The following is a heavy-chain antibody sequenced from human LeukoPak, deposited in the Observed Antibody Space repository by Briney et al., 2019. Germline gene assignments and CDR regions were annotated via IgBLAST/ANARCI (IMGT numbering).Heavy chain of an antibody. CDR3: ARECRAGTFGVVRSTLVYYYYYMDV. J-gene: IGHJ6*03. CDR1: GGSFSGYY. CDR2: ISHSGST. V-gene: IGHV4-34*01. D-gene: IGHD3-3*01. Sequence: PSETLSLTCAVYGGSFSGYYWSWIRQPPGKGLEWIGEISHSGSTNYNPSLKSRVTISVDTSKNQFSLKLSSVIAADTAVYYCARECRAGTFGVVRSTLVYYYYYMDVWGKGTTVTVSS.